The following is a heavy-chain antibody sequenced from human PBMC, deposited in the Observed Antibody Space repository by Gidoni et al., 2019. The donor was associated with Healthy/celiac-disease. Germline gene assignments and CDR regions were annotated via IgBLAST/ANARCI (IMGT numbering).Heavy chain of an antibody. CDR3: ARTSRDGYNFDY. J-gene: IGHJ4*02. CDR2: IGTGSDT. CDR1: GFTFSSYD. D-gene: IGHD5-12*01. Sequence: EVQLVKFGGGLVQPGGSLSTSVAASGFTFSSYDMQWVRQATGKGVEWVSAIGTGSDTYYPGSVKGRFTISRENAKNSLYLQMNSLRAGDTAVYYCARTSRDGYNFDYWGQGTLVTVSS. V-gene: IGHV3-13*01.